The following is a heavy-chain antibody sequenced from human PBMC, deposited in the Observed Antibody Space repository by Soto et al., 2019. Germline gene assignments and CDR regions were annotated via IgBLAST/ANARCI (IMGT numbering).Heavy chain of an antibody. V-gene: IGHV4-39*01. D-gene: IGHD3-3*01. CDR1: GGSISSSSYY. J-gene: IGHJ5*02. CDR2: IYYSGST. Sequence: SETLSLTCTVSGGSISSSSYYWGWIRQPPGKGLEWIGSIYYSGSTYYNPSLKSRVTISVDTSKNQFSLKLSSVTAADTAVYYCARSTLYYDFWSGPEPTNWFDPWGQGTLVTVSS. CDR3: ARSTLYYDFWSGPEPTNWFDP.